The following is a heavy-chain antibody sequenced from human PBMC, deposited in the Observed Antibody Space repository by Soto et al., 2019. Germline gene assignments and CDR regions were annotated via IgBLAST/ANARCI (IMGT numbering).Heavy chain of an antibody. CDR1: GFTVSSHI. CDR2: ITTAGGT. Sequence: EVQVLESGGGLVQPGGSPRLSCEGSGFTVSSHIMTWIRQAPGKGPEWVSTITTAGGTYYADSVKGRFAMSRDTSENTLYLQMNSLGAEDTAAYYCAPHVSCSGGSCQYDAFAIRGQGTMVTVSS. V-gene: IGHV3-23*01. J-gene: IGHJ3*02. CDR3: APHVSCSGGSCQYDAFAI. D-gene: IGHD2-15*01.